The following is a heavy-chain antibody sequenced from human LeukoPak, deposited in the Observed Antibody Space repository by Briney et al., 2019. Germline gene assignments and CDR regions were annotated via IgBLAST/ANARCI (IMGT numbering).Heavy chain of an antibody. D-gene: IGHD3-22*01. Sequence: SETLSLTCTVSGGSVSSGSYYWGWIRQPPGTGLEWIGYIYYSGSTNYNPSLKSRVTISVDTSKNQFSLKLSSVTAADTAIYYCARENPSGYYNRPIDYWGQGTLVTVSS. J-gene: IGHJ4*02. CDR1: GGSVSSGSYY. CDR2: IYYSGST. V-gene: IGHV4-61*01. CDR3: ARENPSGYYNRPIDY.